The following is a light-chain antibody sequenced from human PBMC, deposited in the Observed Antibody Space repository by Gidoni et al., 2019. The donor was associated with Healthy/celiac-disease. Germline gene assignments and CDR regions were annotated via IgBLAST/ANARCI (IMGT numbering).Light chain of an antibody. CDR3: QAWASSTYLV. V-gene: IGLV3-1*01. J-gene: IGLJ2*01. CDR2: QDS. Sequence: SYEMTQPPSVSVSLGQTASITCSGDKLGDKYACWYQQKPGQSPVLVIHQDSKRTSGHPERFSGSNSGNTATLAISGTQAMDEADYYCQAWASSTYLVFGGGTKLPVL. CDR1: KLGDKY.